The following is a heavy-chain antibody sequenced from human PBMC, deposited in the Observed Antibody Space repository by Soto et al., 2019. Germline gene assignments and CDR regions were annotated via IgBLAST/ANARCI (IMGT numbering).Heavy chain of an antibody. CDR2: IWYDGSNK. CDR1: GFTFSSYG. V-gene: IGHV3-33*01. J-gene: IGHJ4*02. CDR3: ARDEAEQQPGYHFDY. D-gene: IGHD6-13*01. Sequence: QVQLVESGGGVVQPGRSLRLSCAASGFTFSSYGMHWVRQAPGKGLEWVAVIWYDGSNKYYADSVKGRFTISRDNSKNTLYLQMNSLRAEDTAVYYCARDEAEQQPGYHFDYWGQGTLVTVSS.